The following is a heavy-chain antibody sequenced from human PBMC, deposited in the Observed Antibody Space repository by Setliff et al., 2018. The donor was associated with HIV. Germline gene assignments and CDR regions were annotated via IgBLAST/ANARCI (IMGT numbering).Heavy chain of an antibody. J-gene: IGHJ4*02. CDR2: ISWDGDST. CDR1: GFTFDDYT. Sequence: GESLKISCAASGFTFDDYTMHWVRQAPGKGLEWVSLISWDGDSTYYADSVKGRFTISRDNSKNSLYLQMNSLRTEDTALYYCVKGVEYGDYGSDYWGQGTLVTVSP. D-gene: IGHD4-17*01. V-gene: IGHV3-43*01. CDR3: VKGVEYGDYGSDY.